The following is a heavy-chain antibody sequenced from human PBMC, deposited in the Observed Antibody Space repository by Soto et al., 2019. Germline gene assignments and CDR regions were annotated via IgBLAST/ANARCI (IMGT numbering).Heavy chain of an antibody. Sequence: QVQLVQSGAEVKKPGASVKVSCKASGYTFTSYDINWVRQATGQGLEWMGWMNPNSGNTGYAQKFQGRGTMTRNTSISTAYMELSSLRSEDTAVYYCARGLSSGWYSDYGMDVWGQGTTVTVSS. V-gene: IGHV1-8*01. CDR3: ARGLSSGWYSDYGMDV. CDR1: GYTFTSYD. CDR2: MNPNSGNT. D-gene: IGHD6-19*01. J-gene: IGHJ6*02.